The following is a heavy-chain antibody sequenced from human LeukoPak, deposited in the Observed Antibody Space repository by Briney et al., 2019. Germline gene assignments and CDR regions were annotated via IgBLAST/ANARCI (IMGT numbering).Heavy chain of an antibody. J-gene: IGHJ4*02. V-gene: IGHV3-11*06. CDR3: ATWSDAWEFDY. D-gene: IGHD1-26*01. Sequence: GGSLRLSCAASGFTFSDYYMSWIRQAPGKGLEWVSYISSSSSYTNYADSVKGRFTISRDNAKNSLYLQINSLRAEDTAVYYCATWSDAWEFDYWGQGTLVSVSS. CDR2: ISSSSSYT. CDR1: GFTFSDYY.